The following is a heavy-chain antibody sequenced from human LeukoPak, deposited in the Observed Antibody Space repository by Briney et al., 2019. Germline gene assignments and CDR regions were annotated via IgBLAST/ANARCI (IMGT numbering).Heavy chain of an antibody. J-gene: IGHJ4*02. V-gene: IGHV3-7*01. Sequence: GGSLGLSCAASGFTLSSYWMSWVRQARGKGLEEVANIKQDGSEKYYVDSVKGRFTISRDNAQNSLYLQMNSLRAEDTALYSCASGRKLGYWGQGTLVTVSS. CDR2: IKQDGSEK. D-gene: IGHD3-16*01. CDR3: ASGRKLGY. CDR1: GFTLSSYW.